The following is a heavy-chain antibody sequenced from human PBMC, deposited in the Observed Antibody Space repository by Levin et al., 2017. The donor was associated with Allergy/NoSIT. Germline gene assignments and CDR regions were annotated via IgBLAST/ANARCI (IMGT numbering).Heavy chain of an antibody. V-gene: IGHV4-34*01. J-gene: IGHJ4*02. CDR2: INHSGST. Sequence: SETLSLTCTVYGGSFSGYYCSWIRQPPGKGLEWIGEINHSGSTNYNPSFKSRVTIALDTSKNQFSLKLSSVTAADTAVYYCGRGGVSSWYLWGQGTLLTVSS. CDR1: GGSFSGYY. CDR3: GRGGVSSWYL. D-gene: IGHD6-13*01.